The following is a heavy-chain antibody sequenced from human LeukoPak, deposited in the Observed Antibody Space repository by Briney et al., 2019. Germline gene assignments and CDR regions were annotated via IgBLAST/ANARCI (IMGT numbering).Heavy chain of an antibody. CDR2: ISYDGSNK. V-gene: IGHV3-30-3*01. D-gene: IGHD2-21*02. J-gene: IGHJ4*02. Sequence: GGSLRLSCAASGFTFSDHYMAWIRQAPGKGLEWVAVISYDGSNKYYADSVKGRFTISRDNSKNTLYLQMNSLRAEDTAVYYCARDHQNGRADIVVVTAPIDYWGQGTLVTVSS. CDR1: GFTFSDHY. CDR3: ARDHQNGRADIVVVTAPIDY.